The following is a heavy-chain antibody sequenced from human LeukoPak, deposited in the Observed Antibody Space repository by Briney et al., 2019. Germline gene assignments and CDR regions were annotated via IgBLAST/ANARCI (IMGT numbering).Heavy chain of an antibody. J-gene: IGHJ4*02. D-gene: IGHD6-19*01. CDR3: AKDGRIAVRRGDSDY. CDR1: GFTFSSYS. Sequence: PGGSLRLSCAASGFTFSSYSMNWVRQAPGKGLEWVSVIYSGGSTYYADSVKGRFTISRDNSKNTLYLQMNSLRAEDAAVYYCAKDGRIAVRRGDSDYWGQGTLVTVSS. V-gene: IGHV3-53*01. CDR2: IYSGGST.